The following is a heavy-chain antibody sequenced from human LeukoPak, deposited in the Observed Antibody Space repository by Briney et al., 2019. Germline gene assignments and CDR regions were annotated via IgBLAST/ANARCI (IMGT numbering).Heavy chain of an antibody. CDR1: TFTFTPGW. CDR3: ASLDTAHPSGVH. Sequence: GGSLRLSCEASTFTFTPGWMSWVRQAPGKGLEWVAMMRRDGGEKHYVDSVRGRFTISRDNAKNSLYLQMDSLRDEDTAVYYCASLDTAHPSGVHWGQGTLVTVSS. D-gene: IGHD5-18*01. J-gene: IGHJ4*02. CDR2: MRRDGGEK. V-gene: IGHV3-7*01.